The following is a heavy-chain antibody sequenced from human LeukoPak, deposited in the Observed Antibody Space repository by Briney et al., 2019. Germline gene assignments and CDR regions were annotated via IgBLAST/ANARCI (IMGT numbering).Heavy chain of an antibody. D-gene: IGHD5-18*01. V-gene: IGHV1-69*05. CDR3: ARWGGDTAMVAGY. Sequence: ASVKVSCKASGGTFSSYAISWVRQAPGQGLEWMGGIIPIFGTANYAQKFQGRVTMTTDTSTSTAYMELRSLRSDDTAVYYCARWGGDTAMVAGYWGQGTLVTVSS. CDR1: GGTFSSYA. CDR2: IIPIFGTA. J-gene: IGHJ4*02.